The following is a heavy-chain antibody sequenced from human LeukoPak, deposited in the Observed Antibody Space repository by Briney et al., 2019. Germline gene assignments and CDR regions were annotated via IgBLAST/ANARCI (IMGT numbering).Heavy chain of an antibody. J-gene: IGHJ4*02. D-gene: IGHD3-9*01. Sequence: GGSLRLSCAASGFTFSSYAMSWVRQAPGKGLEWVSAISGSGGSTYYADSVKGRFTISRDNSKNTLYLQMNSLRAEDTAVYYCAIAFGWLGYLAYWGQGPRSPSPQ. V-gene: IGHV3-23*01. CDR1: GFTFSSYA. CDR2: ISGSGGST. CDR3: AIAFGWLGYLAY.